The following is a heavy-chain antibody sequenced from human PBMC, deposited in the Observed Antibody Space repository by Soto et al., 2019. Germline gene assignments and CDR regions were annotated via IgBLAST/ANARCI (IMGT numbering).Heavy chain of an antibody. V-gene: IGHV1-18*04. CDR2: ISAYNGNT. Sequence: ASVKVSCKASGYASTSYGIIWGRQAPGQGLEWMGWISAYNGNTNYAQKLQGRVTMTTDTSTSTAYMELRSLRSDDTAVYYCARDTIGQQTKNRPFSHGMDVWG. J-gene: IGHJ6*02. CDR3: ARDTIGQQTKNRPFSHGMDV. D-gene: IGHD6-13*01. CDR1: GYASTSYG.